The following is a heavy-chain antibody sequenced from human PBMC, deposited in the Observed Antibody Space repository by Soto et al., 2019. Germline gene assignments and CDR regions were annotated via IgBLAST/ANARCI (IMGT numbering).Heavy chain of an antibody. V-gene: IGHV3-23*01. Sequence: EVQLLESGGGLVQPGGSLRLSCAASGFTFKNYAMTWVRQAPGKGLEWVSAISGGGDTTSYADSVKGRFTVSRDGSKNTLYLQMSSLIAEDTALYYCAKGRGGSGSLTPRVDFWGQGTLVTVSS. CDR1: GFTFKNYA. J-gene: IGHJ4*02. CDR3: AKGRGGSGSLTPRVDF. D-gene: IGHD3-10*01. CDR2: ISGGGDTT.